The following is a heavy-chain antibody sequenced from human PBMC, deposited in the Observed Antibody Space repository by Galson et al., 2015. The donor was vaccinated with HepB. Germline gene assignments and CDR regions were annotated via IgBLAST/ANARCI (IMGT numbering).Heavy chain of an antibody. CDR1: GFTFSGYA. CDR3: AKDPLNSYPRFYPDAFGI. Sequence: SLRLSCAASGFTFSGYAMSWVRQAPGKGLEWVSAISGSGGSTYYADSVKGRFTISRDNSKNTLYLQMNSLRAEDTAVYYCAKDPLNSYPRFYPDAFGIWGQGTMVTVSS. D-gene: IGHD1-26*01. CDR2: ISGSGGST. J-gene: IGHJ3*02. V-gene: IGHV3-23*01.